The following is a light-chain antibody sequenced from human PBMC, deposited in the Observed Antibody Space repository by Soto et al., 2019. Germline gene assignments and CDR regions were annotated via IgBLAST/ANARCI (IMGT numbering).Light chain of an antibody. CDR2: EVY. CDR3: SAYAGSSTWV. J-gene: IGLJ2*01. Sequence: QSAPTQPPSASGSPGQSVTFSCTGTSSDVGGYNYVSWYQQYPGKAPKLMIYEVYKRHSGVPDRFSGSKSGNTAPLTVSGLQPEDEADYYCSAYAGSSTWVFGGGTKLTVL. CDR1: SSDVGGYNY. V-gene: IGLV2-8*01.